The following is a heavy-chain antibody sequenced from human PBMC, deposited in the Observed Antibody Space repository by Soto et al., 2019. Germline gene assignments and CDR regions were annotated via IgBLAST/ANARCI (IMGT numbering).Heavy chain of an antibody. CDR2: IYWDDDK. CDR3: AYLPCSGGSCYWSSYSGMDA. V-gene: IGHV2-5*02. J-gene: IGHJ6*02. D-gene: IGHD2-15*01. CDR1: GFSLSTSGVG. Sequence: QITLKESGPTLVKPTQTLTLTCTFSGFSLSTSGVGVAWIRQPPGKALEWLALIYWDDDKRYRPSLETRLTITKDTSKNQVVLTMTNMASVDTATYYCAYLPCSGGSCYWSSYSGMDAWGQGTTVTVS.